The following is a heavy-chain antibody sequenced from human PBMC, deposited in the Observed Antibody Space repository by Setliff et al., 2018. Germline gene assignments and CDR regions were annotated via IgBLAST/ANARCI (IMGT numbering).Heavy chain of an antibody. CDR1: GGTFTNYG. CDR2: IGAYNGNT. CDR3: ARVTIAVAGYFDF. D-gene: IGHD6-19*01. Sequence: ASVKVSCKASGGTFTNYGVTWVRQAPGQGLEWMGWIGAYNGNTYNAHKFQGRVTMTSDTSTSTAYMELRSLRSDDTAVYYCARVTIAVAGYFDFWGQGTLVTVSS. V-gene: IGHV1-18*01. J-gene: IGHJ4*02.